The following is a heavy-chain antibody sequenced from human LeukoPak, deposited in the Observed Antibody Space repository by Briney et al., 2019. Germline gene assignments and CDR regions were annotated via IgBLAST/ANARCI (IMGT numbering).Heavy chain of an antibody. D-gene: IGHD6-19*01. CDR1: GYSISSGYY. V-gene: IGHV4-38-2*02. Sequence: SETLSLTCTVSGYSISSGYYWGWIRQPPGKGLEWIGSIYHSGSTYYNPSLKSRVTISVDTSKNQFSLKLSSVTAADTAVYYCARDKGSGWLDWYFDLWGRGTLVTVSS. J-gene: IGHJ2*01. CDR2: IYHSGST. CDR3: ARDKGSGWLDWYFDL.